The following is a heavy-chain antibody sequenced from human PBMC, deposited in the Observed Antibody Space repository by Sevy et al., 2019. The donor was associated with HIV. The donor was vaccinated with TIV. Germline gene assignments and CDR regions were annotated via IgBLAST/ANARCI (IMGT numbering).Heavy chain of an antibody. Sequence: GGSLRLSCAPSGFNFITFAVAWVRQAPGKGLEWVSSIHGSVGNTYYADSVKGRFTISRDSSKKAVYLQMNNVRAEDTALYYCVKEGDNYLTGYYYYWGQGTLVTVSS. CDR1: GFNFITFA. CDR3: VKEGDNYLTGYYYY. V-gene: IGHV3-23*01. J-gene: IGHJ4*02. D-gene: IGHD3-9*01. CDR2: IHGSVGNT.